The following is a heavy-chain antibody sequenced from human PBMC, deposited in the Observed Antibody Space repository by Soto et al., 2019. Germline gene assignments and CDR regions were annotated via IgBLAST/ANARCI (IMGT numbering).Heavy chain of an antibody. CDR2: ISAYNGNT. Sequence: ASVKVSCKASGYTFTSYGISWVRQAPGQGLEWMGWISAYNGNTNYAQKLQGRVTMTTDTSTSTAYMELRSLRSDDTAVYYCARDATIAAAGAPFDYWGQGTLVTVSS. CDR1: GYTFTSYG. V-gene: IGHV1-18*01. D-gene: IGHD6-13*01. CDR3: ARDATIAAAGAPFDY. J-gene: IGHJ4*02.